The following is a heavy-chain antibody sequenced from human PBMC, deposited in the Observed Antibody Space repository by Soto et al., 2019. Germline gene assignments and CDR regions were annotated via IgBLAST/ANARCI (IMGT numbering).Heavy chain of an antibody. CDR3: AKVSSSWYAGFFDL. CDR2: LSDSGGSI. J-gene: IGHJ4*02. CDR1: GFTFSSHA. Sequence: GGSLRLSCTASGFTFSSHAMTWVRQAPGKGLEWVSGLSDSGGSIYYADSVKGRFTISRDNSMNTLYLQMNALRAEDTAVYYCAKVSSSWYAGFFDLWGQGPLVTVSS. V-gene: IGHV3-23*01. D-gene: IGHD6-13*01.